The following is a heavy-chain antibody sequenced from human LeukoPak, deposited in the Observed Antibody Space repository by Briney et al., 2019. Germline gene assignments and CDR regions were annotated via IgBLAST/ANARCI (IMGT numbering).Heavy chain of an antibody. J-gene: IGHJ6*03. V-gene: IGHV3-11*06. D-gene: IGHD2-2*02. CDR1: GFTFTDYY. CDR2: ISGDSIHI. CDR3: ARGRYCNSASCYKPYYYYYMEV. Sequence: PGVSLRLSWATSGFTFTDYYMTWIRQAPGKGLEWISSISGDSIHIYYADSVRGRFTISRDNAKSSLYLQMNSLRAEDTAVYYCARGRYCNSASCYKPYYYYYMEVWGKGTTVTVSS.